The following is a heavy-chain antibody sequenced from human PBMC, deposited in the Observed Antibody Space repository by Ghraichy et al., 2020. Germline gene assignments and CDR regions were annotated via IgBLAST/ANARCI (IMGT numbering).Heavy chain of an antibody. CDR3: VTSGKMNDFDL. D-gene: IGHD1-14*01. V-gene: IGHV3-30*03. CDR2: ISFDGTKE. J-gene: IGHJ4*02. CDR1: GLTLRNHD. Sequence: LSLTCVGSGLTLRNHDMHWVRQAPGKGLEWVAIISFDGTKEHYADSVRGRFTVSRDYSKNMLYLQMNSLRAEDMAVYFCVTSGKMNDFDLWGQGTLVTVSS.